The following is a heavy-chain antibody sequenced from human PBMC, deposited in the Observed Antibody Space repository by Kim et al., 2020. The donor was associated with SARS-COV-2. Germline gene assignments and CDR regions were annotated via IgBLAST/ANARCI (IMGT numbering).Heavy chain of an antibody. V-gene: IGHV4-34*01. CDR1: GGSFSGYY. CDR2: INHSGST. CDR3: ARGPIVVVTAYGMVV. J-gene: IGHJ6*02. Sequence: SETLSLTCAVYGGSFSGYYWSWIRQPPGKGLEWIGEINHSGSTNYNPSLKSRVTISVDTSKNQFSLKLSSVTAADTAVYYCARGPIVVVTAYGMVVWGQG. D-gene: IGHD2-21*02.